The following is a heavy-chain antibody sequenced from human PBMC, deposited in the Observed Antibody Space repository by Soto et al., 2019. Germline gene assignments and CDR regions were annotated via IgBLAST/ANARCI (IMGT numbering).Heavy chain of an antibody. V-gene: IGHV6-1*01. Sequence: SQTLSLPCAISGDSVSSNSAAWNWIRQSPSRGLEWLGRTYYRSKWYNDYAVSVKSRITINPDTSKNQFSLQLNSVTPEDTAVYYCARGITGTNLYYYYGMDVWGQGTTVTVSS. D-gene: IGHD1-7*01. CDR3: ARGITGTNLYYYYGMDV. J-gene: IGHJ6*02. CDR2: TYYRSKWYN. CDR1: GDSVSSNSAA.